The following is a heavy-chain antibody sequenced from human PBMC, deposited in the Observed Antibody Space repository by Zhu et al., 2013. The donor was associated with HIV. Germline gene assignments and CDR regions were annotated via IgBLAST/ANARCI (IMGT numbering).Heavy chain of an antibody. J-gene: IGHJ6*03. CDR2: LSPTGGRT. CDR1: GYTFTNYY. V-gene: IGHV1-46*01. CDR3: ARDEYRVAPMDV. D-gene: IGHD5-12*01. Sequence: QVQLVQSGAEVKKPGASVRLSCTASGYTFTNYYMHWVRQAPGQGLEWMGILSPTGGRTTYAQQFQGRVTMTRDTSTSTVFMELSSLRSEDTAVYYCARDEYRVAPMDVWGKGTTVIVSS.